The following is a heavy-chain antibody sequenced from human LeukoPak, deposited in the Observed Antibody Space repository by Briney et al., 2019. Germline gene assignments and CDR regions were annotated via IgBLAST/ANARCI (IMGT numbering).Heavy chain of an antibody. D-gene: IGHD3-10*01. CDR3: ASRYGSGSYGFDY. CDR1: GGSISSHY. V-gene: IGHV4-59*11. Sequence: SETLSLTCTVSGGSISSHYWSWIRQPPGKGLEWIGYMYYNGSMNYNPSLKSRVTISADTSKNQFPLKLSSVTAADTAVYYCASRYGSGSYGFDYWGQGTLVTVSS. J-gene: IGHJ4*02. CDR2: MYYNGSM.